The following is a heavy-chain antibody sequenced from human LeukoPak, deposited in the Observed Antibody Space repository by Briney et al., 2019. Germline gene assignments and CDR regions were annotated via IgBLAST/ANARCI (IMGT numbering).Heavy chain of an antibody. CDR2: IYYSGSP. V-gene: IGHV4-39*01. Sequence: SETLSLTCTVSGGSISSSSYYWGWIRQPPGKGLEWIGSIYYSGSPYYNPSLKSRVTISVDTSKNQFSLKLSSVTAADTAVYYCARLRGLPFDYWGQGTLVTVSS. CDR1: GGSISSSSYY. CDR3: ARLRGLPFDY. D-gene: IGHD4-11*01. J-gene: IGHJ4*02.